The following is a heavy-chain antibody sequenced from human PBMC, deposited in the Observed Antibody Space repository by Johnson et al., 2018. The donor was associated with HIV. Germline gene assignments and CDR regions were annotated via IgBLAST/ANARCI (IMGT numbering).Heavy chain of an antibody. CDR3: VRGGAVAPSSGFDI. CDR1: GFTFSTSW. J-gene: IGHJ3*02. Sequence: VQLVESGGGLVQPGGSLRLSCAASGFTFSTSWMSWVRQAPWKGLGWVANINQDGVEKYYVDSVKGRFTISRDNATNSLFLQMNIVRDEDTAVYYCVRGGAVAPSSGFDIWGQGTKVTVSS. CDR2: INQDGVEK. D-gene: IGHD6-19*01. V-gene: IGHV3-7*05.